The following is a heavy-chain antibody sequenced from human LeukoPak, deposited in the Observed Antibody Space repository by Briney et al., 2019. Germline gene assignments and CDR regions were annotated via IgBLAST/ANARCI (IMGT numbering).Heavy chain of an antibody. Sequence: GGSLRLSCAASGFTFSSYAMSWVRQAPGKGLEWVSAISGSGGSTHYADSVKGRFTISRDNSKNTLYLQMNSLRAEDTAVYYCAKPDSSGYYSPVDYWGQGTLVTVSS. CDR1: GFTFSSYA. CDR3: AKPDSSGYYSPVDY. D-gene: IGHD3-22*01. CDR2: ISGSGGST. J-gene: IGHJ4*02. V-gene: IGHV3-23*01.